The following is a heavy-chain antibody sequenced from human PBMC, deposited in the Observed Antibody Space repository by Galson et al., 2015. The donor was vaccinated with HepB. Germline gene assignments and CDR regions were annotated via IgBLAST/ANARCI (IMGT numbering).Heavy chain of an antibody. CDR3: ARGGSSWSSAYFQH. CDR1: GYTFTNYG. V-gene: IGHV1-18*01. D-gene: IGHD6-13*01. CDR2: ISAYNGNT. J-gene: IGHJ1*01. Sequence: SVKVSCKASGYTFTNYGITWVRQAPGQGLEWMGWISAYNGNTKYAQKLQGRVTMTTDTSTSTAYMELRSLRFDDTAVYYCARGGSSWSSAYFQHWGQVTLVTVS.